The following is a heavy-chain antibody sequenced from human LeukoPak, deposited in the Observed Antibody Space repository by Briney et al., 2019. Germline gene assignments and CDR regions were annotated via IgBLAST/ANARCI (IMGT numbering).Heavy chain of an antibody. D-gene: IGHD6-19*01. Sequence: PGGSLRLSCAASGFTFSSYAMSWVRQAPGKGLEWVSAISGSGGSTYYADSVKGRFTISRDNPKNTLYLQMNSLRVEDTALYYCAKSGSAWYYNWLDSWGQGTLVTVSS. V-gene: IGHV3-23*01. CDR1: GFTFSSYA. CDR3: AKSGSAWYYNWLDS. CDR2: ISGSGGST. J-gene: IGHJ5*01.